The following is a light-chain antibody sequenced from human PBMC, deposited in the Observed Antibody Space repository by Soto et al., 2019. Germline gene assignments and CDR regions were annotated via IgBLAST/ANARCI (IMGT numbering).Light chain of an antibody. Sequence: EIVMTQSPVTLSVSPGERATLSCWAGQSVSSNLAWYQQKPGQAPRLLIYGASTRATGIPARFTGSGSGTEFTLTISSLQSEDFAVYYCQQYNNWPLWTFGQGTKVEIK. V-gene: IGKV3-15*01. CDR3: QQYNNWPLWT. J-gene: IGKJ1*01. CDR2: GAS. CDR1: QSVSSN.